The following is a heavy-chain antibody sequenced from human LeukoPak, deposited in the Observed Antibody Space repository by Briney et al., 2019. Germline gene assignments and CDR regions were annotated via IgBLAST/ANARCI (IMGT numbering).Heavy chain of an antibody. Sequence: PSETLSLTCTVSGGSISSNSYYWGWIRQPPGKGLKWIGSIYYSGSTYYNPSLKSRVTISVDTSKNQFSLKLSSVTAADTAVYYCARGRWANWFDPWGQGTLVTVSS. J-gene: IGHJ5*02. CDR3: ARGRWANWFDP. D-gene: IGHD5-24*01. CDR2: IYYSGST. CDR1: GGSISSNSYY. V-gene: IGHV4-39*07.